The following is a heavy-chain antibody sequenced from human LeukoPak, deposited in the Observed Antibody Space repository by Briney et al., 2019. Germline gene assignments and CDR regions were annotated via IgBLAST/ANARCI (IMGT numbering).Heavy chain of an antibody. J-gene: IGHJ2*01. D-gene: IGHD6-19*01. V-gene: IGHV4-61*02. CDR3: ARVGSGWYRGYWYFDL. Sequence: SETLSLTCTVSGDSISSGSYYWSWIRQPAGKGLDWIGRIYTTGSTNYNPSLKSRVTISVDTSKNQFSLKLSSVTAADTAVYYCARVGSGWYRGYWYFDLWGRGTLVTVSS. CDR2: IYTTGST. CDR1: GDSISSGSYY.